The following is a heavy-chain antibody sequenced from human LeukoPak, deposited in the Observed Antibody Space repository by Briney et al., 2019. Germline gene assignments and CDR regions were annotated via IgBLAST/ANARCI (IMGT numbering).Heavy chain of an antibody. Sequence: GASVKVSCKASGYTFTSYYMHWVRQAPGQGLEWMGIINPSGGSTSYAQKFQGRVTMTRDTSTSTVYMELSSLRSEDTAVYYCAREVPRGWFGELSIGYWGQGTLVTVSS. D-gene: IGHD3-10*01. CDR2: INPSGGST. CDR1: GYTFTSYY. V-gene: IGHV1-46*01. J-gene: IGHJ4*02. CDR3: AREVPRGWFGELSIGY.